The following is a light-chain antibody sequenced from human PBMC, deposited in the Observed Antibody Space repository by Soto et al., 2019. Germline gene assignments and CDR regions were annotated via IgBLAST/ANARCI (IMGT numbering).Light chain of an antibody. CDR2: EVS. V-gene: IGLV2-14*01. J-gene: IGLJ1*01. CDR1: SSDVGGYNY. Sequence: QSVLTQPASVSGSPGQSITISCTGTSSDVGGYNYVSWYQQHPGKAPKLMIYEVSNRPSGVSNRFSGSKSGNTASLTISGLQAEDEADYYCSSYTSSSTIVFGTGNKVTVL. CDR3: SSYTSSSTIV.